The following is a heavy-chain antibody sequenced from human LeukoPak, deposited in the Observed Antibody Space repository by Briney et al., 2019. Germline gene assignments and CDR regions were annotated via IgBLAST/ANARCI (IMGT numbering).Heavy chain of an antibody. Sequence: PGGSLRLSCAASGFIFSSYTMNWVRQAPGKGLEWVSSISRSSAFIYYADSVKGRFTISRDNAKNSLYLQMNSLRAEDTAVYYCARGQGWFDPWGQGTLVTVSS. V-gene: IGHV3-21*04. J-gene: IGHJ5*02. CDR1: GFIFSSYT. CDR2: ISRSSAFI. CDR3: ARGQGWFDP.